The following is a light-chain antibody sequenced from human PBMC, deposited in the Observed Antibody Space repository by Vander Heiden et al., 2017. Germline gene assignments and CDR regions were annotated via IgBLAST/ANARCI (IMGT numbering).Light chain of an antibody. V-gene: IGLV2-23*02. Sequence: SPGQSITISCTGTSSDVGSYNLVSRYQQHPGKAPKLMIYEVSKRPTGVPNRFSGSKSGNTASLTISGLQAEDEADYYCCSYAGSSTYVVFGGGTKLTVL. CDR3: CSYAGSSTYVV. CDR1: SSDVGSYNL. CDR2: EVS. J-gene: IGLJ2*01.